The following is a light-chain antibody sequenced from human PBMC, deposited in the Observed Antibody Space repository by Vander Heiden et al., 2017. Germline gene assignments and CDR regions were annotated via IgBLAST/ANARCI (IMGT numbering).Light chain of an antibody. CDR3: QQTENFPVA. Sequence: DIQMTQSPSFVSASVGDRVTISCRASQYSSSWSAWYQQKPGEAPKLLISDASRLQDEVPPRFSGSGSGTEFTLTISSLQPEDSASYYCQQTENFPVAFGQGTKVEVK. V-gene: IGKV1-12*01. J-gene: IGKJ1*01. CDR1: QYSSSW. CDR2: DAS.